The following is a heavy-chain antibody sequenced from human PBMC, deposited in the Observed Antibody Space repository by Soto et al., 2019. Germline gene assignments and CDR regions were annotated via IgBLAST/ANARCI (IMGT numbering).Heavy chain of an antibody. CDR3: ARALDTAMVFDY. Sequence: SETLSVTCTVAEGAISAYDGTWIRQTAGKGLEWIGRIYSIGSTKYNPALQSRVTMSLDTSNNQFSLRLTSVTAADTAVYYCARALDTAMVFDYWGQGTLVTVSS. V-gene: IGHV4-4*07. CDR2: IYSIGST. D-gene: IGHD5-18*01. J-gene: IGHJ4*02. CDR1: EGAISAYD.